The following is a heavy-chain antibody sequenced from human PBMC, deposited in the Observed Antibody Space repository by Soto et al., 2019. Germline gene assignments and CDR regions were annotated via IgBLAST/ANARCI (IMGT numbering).Heavy chain of an antibody. V-gene: IGHV1-2*04. CDR1: GYTFTGYY. Sequence: ASVKVSCKASGYTFTGYYMHWVRQAPGQGLEWIGWINPNSGGTNYAQKFQGWVTMTRDTSISTAYMELSRLRSDDTAVYYCARDHASDCSGGSCYFHWFDPWGQGTLVTVSS. CDR3: ARDHASDCSGGSCYFHWFDP. CDR2: INPNSGGT. J-gene: IGHJ5*02. D-gene: IGHD2-15*01.